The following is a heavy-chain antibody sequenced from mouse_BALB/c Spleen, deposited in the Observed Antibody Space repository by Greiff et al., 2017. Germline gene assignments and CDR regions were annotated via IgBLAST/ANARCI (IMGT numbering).Heavy chain of an antibody. D-gene: IGHD1-1*01. CDR2: IYPGSGST. Sequence: LQQPGSELVRPGASVKLSCKASGYTFTSYWMHWVKQRHGQGLEWIGNIYPGSGSTNYDEKFKSKGTLTVDTSSSTAYLHLSSLTSEDSAVYYCTRGGIITTVVAPFDYWGQGTTLTVSS. V-gene: IGHV1S22*01. J-gene: IGHJ2*01. CDR1: GYTFTSYW. CDR3: TRGGIITTVVAPFDY.